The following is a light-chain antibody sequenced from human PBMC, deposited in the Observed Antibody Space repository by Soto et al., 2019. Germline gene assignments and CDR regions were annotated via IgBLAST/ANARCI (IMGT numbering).Light chain of an antibody. J-gene: IGKJ2*01. CDR1: HTISRS. Sequence: QMTQSPSSLSASVGDRVTITCRTSHTISRSLNWYQLKPGKAPCLLIFSASTLQSGVPSRFSGSGSGTAFTLTISDLQPEDSAVYFCQQSYNAPYTFGQGTNLEI. CDR2: SAS. CDR3: QQSYNAPYT. V-gene: IGKV1-39*01.